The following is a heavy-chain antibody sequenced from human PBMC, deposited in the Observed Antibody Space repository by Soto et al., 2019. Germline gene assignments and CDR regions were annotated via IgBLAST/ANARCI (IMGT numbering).Heavy chain of an antibody. J-gene: IGHJ4*02. CDR1: GYTFTNYD. Sequence: QVQLVQSGAEVKKPGASVKVSCKASGYTFTNYDINWVRQATGQRLEWMAWMNPKSGSTGYAQKFQGRVTVPRDPAISTAYREGGSLTSEDPAVYYCARGQIAGAGDFWGQGTLVIVSP. CDR2: MNPKSGST. CDR3: ARGQIAGAGDF. V-gene: IGHV1-8*01. D-gene: IGHD6-19*01.